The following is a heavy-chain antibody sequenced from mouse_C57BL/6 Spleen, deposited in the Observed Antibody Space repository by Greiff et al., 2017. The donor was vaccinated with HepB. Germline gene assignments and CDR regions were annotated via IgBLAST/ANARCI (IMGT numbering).Heavy chain of an antibody. CDR2: IDPNSGGT. J-gene: IGHJ2*01. CDR3: ARSCYGSSSGIYFDY. D-gene: IGHD1-1*01. CDR1: GYTFTSYW. V-gene: IGHV1-72*01. Sequence: QVQLQQSGAELVKPGASVKLSCKASGYTFTSYWMHWVKQRPGRGLEWIGRIDPNSGGTKYNEKFKSKATLTVDKPSSTAYMQLSSLTTEDSAVYYGARSCYGSSSGIYFDYWGQGTTLTVSS.